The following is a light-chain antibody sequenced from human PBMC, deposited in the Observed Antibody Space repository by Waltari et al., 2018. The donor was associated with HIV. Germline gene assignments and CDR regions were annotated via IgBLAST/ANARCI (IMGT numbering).Light chain of an antibody. V-gene: IGLV2-11*01. CDR3: CSYAGVYTRWV. J-gene: IGLJ3*02. CDR1: SSDVGGYKY. Sequence: QSALTQPRSVSGSPGQSISISCPGTSSDVGGYKYVSWYQQYPGEVPKLMIYDVTKRPSGVPDRFSGSKSGNTASLTISGLQAEDEADYYCCSYAGVYTRWVFGGGTKLTVL. CDR2: DVT.